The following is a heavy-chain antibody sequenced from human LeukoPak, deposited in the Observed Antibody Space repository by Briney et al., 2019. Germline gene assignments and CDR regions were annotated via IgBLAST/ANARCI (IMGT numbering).Heavy chain of an antibody. CDR1: GFTFSSYS. J-gene: IGHJ4*02. D-gene: IGHD6-19*01. V-gene: IGHV3-21*01. CDR2: ISSSSSYI. Sequence: GGSLRLSCAASGFTFSSYSMNWVRQAPGKGLEWVSSISSSSSYIYYADSVKGRFTISRDNAKNSLYLQMNSLRAEDTAVYYCARVADSSGWYPFDYWGQGTLVTVSS. CDR3: ARVADSSGWYPFDY.